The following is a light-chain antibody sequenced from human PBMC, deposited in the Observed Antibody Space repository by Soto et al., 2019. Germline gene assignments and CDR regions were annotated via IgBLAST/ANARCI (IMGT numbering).Light chain of an antibody. V-gene: IGKV1-27*01. CDR2: TAS. Sequence: DIQMTQSPSSLSASVGARVTITCRASQGISTYLAWYQQKPGKVPKLLIYTASTLHSGVPSRFSGSGSGTDFTLTIRGLQPEDAATYYCQKYGSAPGTFGQGTKVEIK. CDR3: QKYGSAPGT. CDR1: QGISTY. J-gene: IGKJ1*01.